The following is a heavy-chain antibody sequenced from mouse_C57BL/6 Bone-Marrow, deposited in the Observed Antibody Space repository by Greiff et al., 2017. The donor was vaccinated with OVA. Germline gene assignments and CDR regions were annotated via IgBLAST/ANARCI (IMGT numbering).Heavy chain of an antibody. V-gene: IGHV1-76*01. CDR2: IYPGSGNT. CDR1: GYTFTDYY. Sequence: VMLVESGAELVRPGASVKLSCKASGYTFTDYYINWVKQRPGQGLEWIARIYPGSGNTYYNEKFKGKATLTAEKSSSTAYMQLSSLTSEDSAVYFCARRDLLWDAMDYWGQGTSVTVSS. CDR3: ARRDLLWDAMDY. J-gene: IGHJ4*01. D-gene: IGHD2-1*01.